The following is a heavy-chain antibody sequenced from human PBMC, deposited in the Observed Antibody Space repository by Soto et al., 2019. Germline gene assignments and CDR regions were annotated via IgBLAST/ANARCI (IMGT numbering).Heavy chain of an antibody. CDR2: ITGSGGST. Sequence: EVQLLESGGGLVQPGGSLRLSCAASGFTFSTYAKIWVRQAPGKGLEWVSAITGSGGSTYYADSVKGRFTISRDNSKNTLYLQMNSLRADDTALYYCAKGSSASRPYYFDYWGQGTLVTVSS. V-gene: IGHV3-23*01. CDR1: GFTFSTYA. CDR3: AKGSSASRPYYFDY. D-gene: IGHD3-22*01. J-gene: IGHJ4*02.